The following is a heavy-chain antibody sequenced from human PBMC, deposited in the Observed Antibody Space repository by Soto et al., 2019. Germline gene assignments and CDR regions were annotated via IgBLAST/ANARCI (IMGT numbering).Heavy chain of an antibody. D-gene: IGHD2-15*01. CDR2: TFYGGST. J-gene: IGHJ4*02. Sequence: SETLSLTCIVSGVSIKTNDYYWGWVRQPPGKGLEWIGNTFYGGSTFYNPSLRTRLSISVDTSKNQFSLRLNSVTVADTAVYYCAAFVVPASRNTGFDFWGQGTLVTVSS. V-gene: IGHV4-39*01. CDR1: GVSIKTNDYY. CDR3: AAFVVPASRNTGFDF.